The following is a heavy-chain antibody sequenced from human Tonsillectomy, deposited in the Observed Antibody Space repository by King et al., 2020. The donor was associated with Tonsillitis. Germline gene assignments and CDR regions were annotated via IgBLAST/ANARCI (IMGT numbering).Heavy chain of an antibody. V-gene: IGHV3-53*04. CDR2: IYSGGST. D-gene: IGHD3-10*01. CDR3: ARVVYYYGSRVTNWFDP. CDR1: GFTVSSNY. J-gene: IGHJ5*02. Sequence: VQLVESGGGLVQPGGSLRLSCAASGFTVSSNYMSWVRQAPGKGLEWVSVIYSGGSTYYADSVKGRFTISRHNSKNTLYLQMNSLRAEDTAVYYCARVVYYYGSRVTNWFDPWGQGTLVTVSS.